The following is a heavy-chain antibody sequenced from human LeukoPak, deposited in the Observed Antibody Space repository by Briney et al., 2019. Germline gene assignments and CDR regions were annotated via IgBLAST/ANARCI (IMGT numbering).Heavy chain of an antibody. CDR3: ARVSILNLGELSEAFDI. J-gene: IGHJ3*02. V-gene: IGHV3-7*05. CDR2: IKQDGSEK. Sequence: SGGSLRLSCAASGFTFRNYWMTWVRQAPGKGLEWVANIKQDGSEKYFVDSVKGRFTISRDNAKNSLYLQMNSLRAEDTAVYFCARVSILNLGELSEAFDIWGQGTMATVSS. CDR1: GFTFRNYW. D-gene: IGHD3-16*02.